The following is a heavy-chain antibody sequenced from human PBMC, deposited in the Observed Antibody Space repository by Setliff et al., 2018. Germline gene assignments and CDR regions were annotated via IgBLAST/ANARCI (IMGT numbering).Heavy chain of an antibody. Sequence: GASVKVSCKASGGTFSSYGLSWVRQAPGQGLEWRGWISAYTGKTDYAQNFQGRVTMTTDTSTNTAYLELRSLTTDDTATYYCARDRGGTNPWFDFWGQGTQVTVSS. D-gene: IGHD3-10*01. CDR3: ARDRGGTNPWFDF. CDR1: GGTFSSYG. J-gene: IGHJ5*01. CDR2: ISAYTGKT. V-gene: IGHV1-18*01.